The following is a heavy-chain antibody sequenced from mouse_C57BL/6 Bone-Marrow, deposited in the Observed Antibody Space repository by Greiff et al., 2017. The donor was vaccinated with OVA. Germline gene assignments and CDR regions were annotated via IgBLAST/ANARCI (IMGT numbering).Heavy chain of an antibody. V-gene: IGHV1-52*01. J-gene: IGHJ2*01. D-gene: IGHD1-1*01. CDR1: GYTFTSYW. CDR2: IDPSDSET. Sequence: QVQLQQPGAELVRPGSSVKLSCKASGYTFTSYWMHWVKQRPIQGLEWIGNIDPSDSETHYNQKFKDKATLTVDKSSSTAYMQLSSLTSEDSAVYYCARKGHYYYGSSYDYFDDWGQGTTLTVSS. CDR3: ARKGHYYYGSSYDYFDD.